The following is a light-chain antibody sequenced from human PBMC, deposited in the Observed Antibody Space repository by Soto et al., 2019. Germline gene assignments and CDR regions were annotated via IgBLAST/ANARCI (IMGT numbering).Light chain of an antibody. Sequence: DVVMTQSPLSLPVTLGQPASISCRSSQSLVHSDGNTYLNWFQQRPGQSPRRLIYTVSNRDSGVPDRFSGSASGTDFTLKISGVEAEDVGVYYCMQGTHWPYTFGQGTKLEIK. CDR2: TVS. J-gene: IGKJ2*01. V-gene: IGKV2-30*02. CDR1: QSLVHSDGNTY. CDR3: MQGTHWPYT.